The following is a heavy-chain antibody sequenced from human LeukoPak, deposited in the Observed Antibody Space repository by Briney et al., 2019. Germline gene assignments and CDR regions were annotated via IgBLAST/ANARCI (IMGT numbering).Heavy chain of an antibody. CDR3: AKCRSGWYGDY. Sequence: GGSLRLSCAASGFTFSGYSMHWVRQAPGKGLEWVSSISTSSSYIYYADSVKGRFTISRDNSKNTLYLQMNSLRAEDTAVYYCAKCRSGWYGDYWGQGTLVTVSS. V-gene: IGHV3-21*04. D-gene: IGHD6-19*01. CDR2: ISTSSSYI. CDR1: GFTFSGYS. J-gene: IGHJ4*02.